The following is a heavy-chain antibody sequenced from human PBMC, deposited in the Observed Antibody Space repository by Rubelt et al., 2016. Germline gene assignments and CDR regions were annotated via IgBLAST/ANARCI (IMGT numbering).Heavy chain of an antibody. V-gene: IGHV4-34*01. Sequence: QVQLQESGPGLVKPSETLSLTCRVSGGSISSYYWSWIRQPPGKGLEWIGEINHSGSTNYNPSLKSRVTISVDTSKNQFSLKLSSVTAADTAVYYCARGNYYYGMDVWGQGTTVTVSS. CDR2: INHSGST. CDR1: GGSISSYY. CDR3: ARGNYYYGMDV. J-gene: IGHJ6*02.